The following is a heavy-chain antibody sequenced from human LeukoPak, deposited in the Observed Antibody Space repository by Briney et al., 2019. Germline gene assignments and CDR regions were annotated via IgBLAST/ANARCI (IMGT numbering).Heavy chain of an antibody. CDR3: ARDGVSSVDFDY. D-gene: IGHD3-16*01. CDR2: INYDGTDT. J-gene: IGHJ4*02. Sequence: GGSLRLSCAASGFTFSTYWMHWVRQAPGKGLVWVARINYDGTDTVYADSVKGRFIISRDNAKNTLYLQMNSLRADDTAVYYCARDGVSSVDFDYWGQGTLATVSS. CDR1: GFTFSTYW. V-gene: IGHV3-74*01.